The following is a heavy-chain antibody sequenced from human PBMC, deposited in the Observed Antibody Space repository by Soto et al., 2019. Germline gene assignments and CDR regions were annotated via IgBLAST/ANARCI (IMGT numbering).Heavy chain of an antibody. CDR2: IYYTGST. CDR1: GGSINNHY. Sequence: QVHLQESGPGLVKPSETLSLTCTVSGGSINNHYWSWIRQPPGEGLEWIGYIYYTGSTNYNPSLKSRVTTSVDTSKNQFSLNLASLTAADTAIYYCARANWYSEYWGQGTLVTVSS. CDR3: ARANWYSEY. V-gene: IGHV4-59*11. J-gene: IGHJ4*02. D-gene: IGHD7-27*01.